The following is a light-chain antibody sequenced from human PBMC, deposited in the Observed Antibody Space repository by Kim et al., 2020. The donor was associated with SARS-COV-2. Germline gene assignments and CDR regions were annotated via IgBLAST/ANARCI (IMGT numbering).Light chain of an antibody. Sequence: GQKVTITCSGSSSNIGNNYVSWYQQLPGTAPKLLIYDNNKRPSGIPDRFSGSKSGTSATLDITGLQTGDEADYYCGTWDSSLSGVLFGGGTQLTVL. CDR2: DNN. CDR3: GTWDSSLSGVL. V-gene: IGLV1-51*01. CDR1: SSNIGNNY. J-gene: IGLJ2*01.